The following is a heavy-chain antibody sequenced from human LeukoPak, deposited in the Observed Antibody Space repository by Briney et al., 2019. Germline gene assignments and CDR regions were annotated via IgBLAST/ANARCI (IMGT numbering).Heavy chain of an antibody. CDR3: AKDGAFHYYYDSSGFDI. J-gene: IGHJ3*02. CDR2: ISGSGGST. D-gene: IGHD3-22*01. V-gene: IGHV3-23*01. CDR1: GFTFSTYG. Sequence: GGSLRLSCAASGFTFSTYGMHWVRQAPGKGLEWVSAISGSGGSTYYADSVKGRFTISRDNSKNTLYLQMNSLRAEDTAVYYCAKDGAFHYYYDSSGFDIWGQGTMVTVSS.